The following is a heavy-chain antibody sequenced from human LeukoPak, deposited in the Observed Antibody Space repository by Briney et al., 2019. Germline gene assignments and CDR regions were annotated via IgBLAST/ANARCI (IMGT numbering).Heavy chain of an antibody. CDR1: GGSFSGYY. D-gene: IGHD5-24*01. J-gene: IGHJ4*02. V-gene: IGHV4-34*01. Sequence: SETLSLTCAVYGGSFSGYYWSWIRQPPGKGLEWIGEINHSGSTNYNPSLKSRVTISVDTSKNQFSLKLSSVTAADTAVYYCARAVEMATKIRHEDWGQGTLVTVSS. CDR2: INHSGST. CDR3: ARAVEMATKIRHED.